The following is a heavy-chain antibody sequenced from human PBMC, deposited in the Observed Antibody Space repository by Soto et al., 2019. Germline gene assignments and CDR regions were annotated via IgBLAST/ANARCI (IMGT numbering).Heavy chain of an antibody. CDR1: GFTFSSYS. V-gene: IGHV3-21*01. J-gene: IGHJ4*02. CDR2: ISSSSSYI. CDR3: ARESGSVGWELLFGY. Sequence: EVQLVESGGGLVKPGGSLRLSCAASGFTFSSYSRNWVRQAPGQGLEWVSSISSSSSYIYYADSVKGRFTISIDNAKNSLHLQMNSLRAEDTAVYYCARESGSVGWELLFGYWGQGTLVTVSS. D-gene: IGHD1-26*01.